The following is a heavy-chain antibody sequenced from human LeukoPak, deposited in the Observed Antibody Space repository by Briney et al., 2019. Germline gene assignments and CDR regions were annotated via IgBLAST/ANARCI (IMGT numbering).Heavy chain of an antibody. CDR2: IKQDGSEK. CDR3: ARDKGSDEGSKFDH. V-gene: IGHV3-7*03. Sequence: PGGSLRLSCAASGFTFSGYWMSWVRQAPGKGLEWVANIKQDGSEKYYVDSVKGRFTISRDNAKNSVYLQMNSLRAENTAVYYCARDKGSDEGSKFDHWGQGTLVTVSS. J-gene: IGHJ4*02. CDR1: GFTFSGYW.